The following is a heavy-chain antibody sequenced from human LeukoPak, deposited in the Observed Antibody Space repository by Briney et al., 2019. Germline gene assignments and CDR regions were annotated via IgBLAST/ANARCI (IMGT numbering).Heavy chain of an antibody. J-gene: IGHJ4*02. V-gene: IGHV3-21*01. D-gene: IGHD5-12*01. CDR2: ISSSSSYI. CDR3: AREGGDVYGGYDY. CDR1: GFTFSTYA. Sequence: PGGSLRLSCAASGFTFSTYAMSWVRQAPGKGLEWVSSISSSSSYIYYADSVKGRFTISRDNAKNSLYLQMNSLRAEDTAVYYCAREGGDVYGGYDYWGQGTLVTVSS.